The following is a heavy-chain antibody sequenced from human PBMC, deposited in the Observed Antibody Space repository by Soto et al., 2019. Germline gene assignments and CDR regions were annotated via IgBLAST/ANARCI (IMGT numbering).Heavy chain of an antibody. V-gene: IGHV3-7*01. Sequence: GGSLRLSCAASGFTFSNYWMTWVRQAPGKGLEWVANIKEDGSETHYVDSVKGRFTISRDNAQNSLYLQMNSLRAEDTAVYYCARALVNGGDYWGQGSLVTV. CDR2: IKEDGSET. CDR3: ARALVNGGDY. J-gene: IGHJ4*02. D-gene: IGHD2-8*02. CDR1: GFTFSNYW.